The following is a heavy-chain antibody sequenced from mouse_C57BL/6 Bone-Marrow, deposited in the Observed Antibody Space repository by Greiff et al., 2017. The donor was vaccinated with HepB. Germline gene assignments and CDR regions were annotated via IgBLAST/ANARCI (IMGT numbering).Heavy chain of an antibody. CDR3: ARDDGYYFYYAMDY. J-gene: IGHJ4*01. V-gene: IGHV3-6*01. Sequence: EVQLQQSGPGLVKPSQSLSLTCSVTGYSITSGYYWNWIRQFPGNKLEWMGYISYDGSNNYNPSLKNRISITRDTSKNQFFLKFNSVTTEDTATYYCARDDGYYFYYAMDYWGQGTSVTVSS. CDR2: ISYDGSN. CDR1: GYSITSGYY. D-gene: IGHD2-3*01.